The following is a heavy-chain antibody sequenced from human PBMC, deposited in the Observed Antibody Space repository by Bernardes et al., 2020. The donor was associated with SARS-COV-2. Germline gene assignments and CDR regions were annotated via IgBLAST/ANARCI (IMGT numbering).Heavy chain of an antibody. V-gene: IGHV4-59*01. CDR2: IYYSGST. D-gene: IGHD2-2*02. Sequence: SETLSLTCTVSGGSISSYYWSWIRQPPGKGLEWIGYIYYSGSTNYNPSLKSRVTISVDTSKNQFSLKLSSVTAADTAVYYCARAGYCSSTSCYTGGVGNWFDPWGQGTLVTVSS. CDR1: GGSISSYY. CDR3: ARAGYCSSTSCYTGGVGNWFDP. J-gene: IGHJ5*02.